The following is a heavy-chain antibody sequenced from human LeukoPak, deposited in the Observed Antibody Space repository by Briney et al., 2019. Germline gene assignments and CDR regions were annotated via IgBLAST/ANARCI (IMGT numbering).Heavy chain of an antibody. CDR3: AKDHDYGTVSGWFDP. J-gene: IGHJ5*02. Sequence: GGSLRLSCAASGFTFSGYGMHWVCQAPGKGLEWVAFIRYDGSSKYYADSVKGRLTISKDKSKNTLYLQMNSLGAEDTAVYYCAKDHDYGTVSGWFDPWGQGTLVTVSS. D-gene: IGHD4-17*01. CDR2: IRYDGSSK. CDR1: GFTFSGYG. V-gene: IGHV3-30*02.